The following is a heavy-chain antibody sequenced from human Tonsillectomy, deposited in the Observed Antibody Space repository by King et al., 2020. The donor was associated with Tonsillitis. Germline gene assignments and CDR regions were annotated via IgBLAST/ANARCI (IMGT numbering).Heavy chain of an antibody. CDR1: GGSISSSSYY. J-gene: IGHJ3*02. CDR3: ARDEGLELLFSLPSAFDI. Sequence: QLQESGPGLVKPSETLSLTCTVSGGSISSSSYYWGWIRQPPGKGLEWIGSIYYSGSTYYNPSLKSRVTISVDTPKNQFSLKLSSVTAADTAVYYCARDEGLELLFSLPSAFDIWGQGTMVTVSS. V-gene: IGHV4-39*07. D-gene: IGHD1-7*01. CDR2: IYYSGST.